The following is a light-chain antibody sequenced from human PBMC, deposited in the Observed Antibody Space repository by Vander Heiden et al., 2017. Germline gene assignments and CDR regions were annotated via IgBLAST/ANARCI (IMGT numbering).Light chain of an antibody. CDR2: VAS. Sequence: DIQMTQSPSSLSASVGDRVTITCRASQTIKTYLNWYQEKPGQAPKLLIYVASSLQSGVPSRFSCRGSGTDFTLTISSLQAEDFATYYCQQSYSSPRTFGRGTKVEVK. CDR3: QQSYSSPRT. CDR1: QTIKTY. J-gene: IGKJ1*01. V-gene: IGKV1-39*01.